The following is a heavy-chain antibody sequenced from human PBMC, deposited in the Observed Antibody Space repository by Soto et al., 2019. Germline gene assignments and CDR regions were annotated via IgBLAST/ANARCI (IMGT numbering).Heavy chain of an antibody. CDR1: GGSISSGGYY. V-gene: IGHV4-31*03. Sequence: QVQLQESGPRLVKPSQTLSLTCTVSGGSISSGGYYWSWIRQRPGKGLEWIGYIYYSGSNYYNPSLKSRVTISVDTSKNQFSLKLSSVTAADTAVYYCARVYCSGGRCYHFDYWGQGTLVTVSS. CDR3: ARVYCSGGRCYHFDY. CDR2: IYYSGSN. D-gene: IGHD2-15*01. J-gene: IGHJ4*02.